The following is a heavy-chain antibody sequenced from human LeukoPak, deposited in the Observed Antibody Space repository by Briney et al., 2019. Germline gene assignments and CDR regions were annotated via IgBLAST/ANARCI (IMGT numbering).Heavy chain of an antibody. J-gene: IGHJ6*03. CDR1: GFTFGTYA. CDR3: ARARYSSGWIYYMDV. Sequence: GGSLRLSCAAFGFTFGTYASHWVRQAPRKGLEWVAVISDDGSTKYYAESVKGRFTISRDNSKNTLYLQMNSLRAEDTAVYYCARARYSSGWIYYMDVWGKGTAVTVSS. V-gene: IGHV3-30*01. CDR2: ISDDGSTK. D-gene: IGHD6-19*01.